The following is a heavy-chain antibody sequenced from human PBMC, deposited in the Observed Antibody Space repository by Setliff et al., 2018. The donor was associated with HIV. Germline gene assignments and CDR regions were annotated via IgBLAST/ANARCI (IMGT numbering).Heavy chain of an antibody. CDR2: IYYNGNA. Sequence: SETLSLTCAVSGGSMRSSGYSWTWIRQAPGKGLEWGGYIYYNGNAYYNPSLKSRVTISVDRSKNQFSLKLSSVTAADTAVYYCARRGDFFYYAMDVWCQGTTVTVSS. CDR1: GGSMRSSGYS. V-gene: IGHV4-30-2*01. CDR3: ARRGDFFYYAMDV. J-gene: IGHJ6*02.